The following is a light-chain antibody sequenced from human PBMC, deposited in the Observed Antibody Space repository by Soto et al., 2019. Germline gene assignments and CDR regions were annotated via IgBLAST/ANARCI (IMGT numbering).Light chain of an antibody. Sequence: EIVLTQSPGTLSLSPGERATLSCRASQSVSSSYLAWYQQKPGQAPRLLIYGASSRATGIPDRFSGSGSGKDFTLTISRPEPEDFAVYYCQQYGSSRWTFGQGNKV. CDR2: GAS. CDR3: QQYGSSRWT. V-gene: IGKV3-20*01. CDR1: QSVSSSY. J-gene: IGKJ1*01.